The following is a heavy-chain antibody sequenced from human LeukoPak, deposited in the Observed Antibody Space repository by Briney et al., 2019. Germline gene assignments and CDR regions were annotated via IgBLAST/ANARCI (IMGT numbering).Heavy chain of an antibody. V-gene: IGHV3-33*01. CDR2: IWYDGSNK. CDR1: GFTFSSYG. Sequence: SGGSLRLSCAASGFTFSSYGMHWVRQAPGKGLEWVAVIWYDGSNKYYADSVKGRFTISRDNSKNTLYLQMNSLRAEDTAVYYCARDALEYSSGLFDYWGQGTLVTVSS. CDR3: ARDALEYSSGLFDY. D-gene: IGHD6-19*01. J-gene: IGHJ4*02.